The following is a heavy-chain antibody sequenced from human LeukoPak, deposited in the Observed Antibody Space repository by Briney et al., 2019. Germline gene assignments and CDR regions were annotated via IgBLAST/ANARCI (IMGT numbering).Heavy chain of an antibody. CDR3: ARDRSGSYPNWFDP. V-gene: IGHV3-23*01. CDR2: ITGNGGNT. Sequence: GGSLRLSCAASGFTFSSYGMSWVRQAPGKGLEWVSAITGNGGNTFYADSVKGRFTISRDNSKNTMYLQMNSLRTEDTALYYCARDRSGSYPNWFDPCGQGTLVTVSS. D-gene: IGHD3-10*01. J-gene: IGHJ5*02. CDR1: GFTFSSYG.